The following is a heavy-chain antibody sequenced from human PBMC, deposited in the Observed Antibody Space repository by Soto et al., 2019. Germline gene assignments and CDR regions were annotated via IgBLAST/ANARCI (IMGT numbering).Heavy chain of an antibody. V-gene: IGHV3-30*18. J-gene: IGHJ4*02. CDR3: AKSRDYGDYEDPPSD. CDR2: ISYDGSNK. CDR1: GFTFSSYG. D-gene: IGHD4-17*01. Sequence: GGSLRLSCAASGFTFSSYGMHWVRQAPGKGLEWVAVISYDGSNKYYADSVKGRFTISRDNSKNTLYLQMNSLRAEDTAVYYCAKSRDYGDYEDPPSDWGQGTLVTVSS.